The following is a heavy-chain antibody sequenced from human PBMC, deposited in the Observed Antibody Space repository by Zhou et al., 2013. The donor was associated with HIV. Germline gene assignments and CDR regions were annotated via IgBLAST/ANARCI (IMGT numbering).Heavy chain of an antibody. CDR1: GYALRDIS. D-gene: IGHD6-19*01. Sequence: QLQLIQPGTELKEPGASVWLSCQVSGYALRDISIHWVRQSAGRGFEWLGRFDGEYGAAVYGYNFQGRVVMTGDSSTDTAYMQLSRLVSDDTATYFCARVSGWSQWESFDMWGQGTLVTVSS. CDR3: ARVSGWSQWESFDM. J-gene: IGHJ3*02. V-gene: IGHV1-24*01. CDR2: FDGEYGAA.